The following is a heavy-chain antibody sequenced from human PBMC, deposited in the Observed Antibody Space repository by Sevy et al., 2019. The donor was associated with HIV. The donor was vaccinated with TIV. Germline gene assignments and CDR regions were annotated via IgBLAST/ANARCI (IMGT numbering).Heavy chain of an antibody. CDR3: TTVPAADXFDY. J-gene: IGHJ4*02. CDR2: IKSKTDGGTT. Sequence: GGSLRLSCAASGXXFSNAWMSWVRQAPGKGLEWVGRIKSKTDGGTTDYAAPVKGRFTISRDDSKNTLYLQMNSLKTEDTAVYYCTTVPAADXFDYWGQGTLVTVSS. V-gene: IGHV3-15*01. CDR1: GXXFSNAW. D-gene: IGHD2-2*01.